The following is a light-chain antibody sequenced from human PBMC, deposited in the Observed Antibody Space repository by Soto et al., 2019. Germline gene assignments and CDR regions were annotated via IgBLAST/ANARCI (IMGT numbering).Light chain of an antibody. Sequence: DIQMTQSPSYLSRSVGDRVIITCRTSQSISNYLNWYQHKPGKXPXALISAASNLQSGVPSRFSGGGSGTDFTLPISSLQPADSATYYCQQSYRTPITFGQGTRLEI. CDR3: QQSYRTPIT. CDR1: QSISNY. J-gene: IGKJ5*01. CDR2: AAS. V-gene: IGKV1-39*01.